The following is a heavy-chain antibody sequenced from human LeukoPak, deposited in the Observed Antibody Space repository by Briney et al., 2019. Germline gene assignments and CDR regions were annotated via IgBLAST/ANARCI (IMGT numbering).Heavy chain of an antibody. J-gene: IGHJ4*02. V-gene: IGHV4-59*01. Sequence: KASETLSLTCTVSGGSISSYHWSWIRQPPGKGLEWIGYIYDTGSTNYNPSLKSRVIISVDTSKNQFSLKLSSVTAADTAVYYCARGRVLPAAIGRNYYFDYWGQGTRVTVSS. CDR3: ARGRVLPAAIGRNYYFDY. D-gene: IGHD2-2*02. CDR1: GGSISSYH. CDR2: IYDTGST.